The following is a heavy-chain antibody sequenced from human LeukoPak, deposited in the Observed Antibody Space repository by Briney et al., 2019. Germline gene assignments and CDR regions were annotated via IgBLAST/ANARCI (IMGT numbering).Heavy chain of an antibody. Sequence: ASVKASCKASGFTFNTYAIQWVRQAPGQRLEWMGWINVGNGNTKYSQEFQGRVTITRDTSASTAYMELSSLRSEDMAVYYCAREHDFVTGYSFDYWGQGTLVTVSS. J-gene: IGHJ4*02. V-gene: IGHV1-3*03. CDR2: INVGNGNT. CDR1: GFTFNTYA. CDR3: AREHDFVTGYSFDY. D-gene: IGHD3-9*01.